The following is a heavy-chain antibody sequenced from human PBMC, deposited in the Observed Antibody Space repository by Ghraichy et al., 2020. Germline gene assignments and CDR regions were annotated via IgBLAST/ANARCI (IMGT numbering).Heavy chain of an antibody. Sequence: ESLNISCTVSGGSISSYYWSWIRQPPGKGLEWIGYIYTSGSTNYNPSLKSRVTISVDTSKNQFSLKLSSVTTADTAVYYCARQTTSIPNWFDPWGQGTLVTVSS. CDR3: ARQTTSIPNWFDP. D-gene: IGHD1-7*01. CDR2: IYTSGST. V-gene: IGHV4-4*09. CDR1: GGSISSYY. J-gene: IGHJ5*02.